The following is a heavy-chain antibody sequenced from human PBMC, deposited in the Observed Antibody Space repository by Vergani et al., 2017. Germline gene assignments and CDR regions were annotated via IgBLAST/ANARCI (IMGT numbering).Heavy chain of an antibody. D-gene: IGHD3-3*01. Sequence: EVQLVESGGGVVRPGGSLRLSCALSGFTFDDYGMSWVRQAPGKGLEWVSGINWNGGSTGDADSVKGRFTISRDNANNSLYLHMNSLRAEDTALYYCARERNAYYDFWSGYYAKYYFDYWGQGTLVTVSS. J-gene: IGHJ4*02. CDR1: GFTFDDYG. CDR3: ARERNAYYDFWSGYYAKYYFDY. V-gene: IGHV3-20*04. CDR2: INWNGGST.